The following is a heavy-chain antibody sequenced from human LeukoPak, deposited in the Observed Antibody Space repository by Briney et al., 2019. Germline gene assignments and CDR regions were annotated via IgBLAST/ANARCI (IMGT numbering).Heavy chain of an antibody. CDR2: FDPEDGET. CDR3: ATAPGYYDSSGYLYNWFDP. V-gene: IGHV1-24*01. D-gene: IGHD3-22*01. CDR1: GYTLTELS. Sequence: ASVKVSCKVSGYTLTELSMHWVRQAPGKGLEWMGGFDPEDGETIYARKFQGRVTMTEDTSTDTAYMELSSLRSEDTAVYYCATAPGYYDSSGYLYNWFDPWGQGTLVTVSS. J-gene: IGHJ5*02.